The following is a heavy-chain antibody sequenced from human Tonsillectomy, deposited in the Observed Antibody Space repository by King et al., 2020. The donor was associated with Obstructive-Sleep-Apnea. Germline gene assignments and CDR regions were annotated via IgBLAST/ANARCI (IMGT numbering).Heavy chain of an antibody. CDR3: ARDYDILTPGWYFDL. V-gene: IGHV3-33*01. D-gene: IGHD3-9*01. Sequence: VQLVESGGGVVQPGRSLRLSCAASGFTFSSYGMHWVRQAPGKGLEWVAVIWYDGSNKYYADSVKGRFTISRDNSKNTLYLQMNSLRAEDTAVYYCARDYDILTPGWYFDLWGRGTLVTVSS. J-gene: IGHJ2*01. CDR2: IWYDGSNK. CDR1: GFTFSSYG.